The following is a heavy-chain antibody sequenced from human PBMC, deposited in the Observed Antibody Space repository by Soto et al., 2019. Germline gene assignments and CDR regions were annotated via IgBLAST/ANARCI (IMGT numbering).Heavy chain of an antibody. CDR3: ARDRGAVVGTQYCYYGMDG. V-gene: IGHV3-7*04. D-gene: IGHD6-19*01. CDR1: GFTFSSYW. J-gene: IGHJ6*02. CDR2: IKQDGSEK. Sequence: EVQLVESGGGLVQPGGSLRLSCAASGFTFSSYWMSWVRQAPGKGLEWVANIKQDGSEKYYVDSVKGRFTISSDNAMNSLYLQRNSLRGEDTAVYYCARDRGAVVGTQYCYYGMDGWGQGTTVTVSS.